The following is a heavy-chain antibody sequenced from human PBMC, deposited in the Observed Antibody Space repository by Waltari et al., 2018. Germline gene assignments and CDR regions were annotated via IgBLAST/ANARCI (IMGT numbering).Heavy chain of an antibody. Sequence: QVQLVESGGGVVQPGRSLTLSCAASGFTFSSSSMHWIRQAPGKGVWWLAVISSDGSNRKSATSVRVRFTISRDNSKYTLYLHMDSVIPEDSAFYYCSKEVDCSSTICYIDFLYLVHGSLVSFS. CDR2: ISSDGSNR. CDR3: SKEVDCSSTICYIDFLY. CDR1: GFTFSSSS. J-gene: IGHJ4*01. D-gene: IGHD2-2*02. V-gene: IGHV3-30*01.